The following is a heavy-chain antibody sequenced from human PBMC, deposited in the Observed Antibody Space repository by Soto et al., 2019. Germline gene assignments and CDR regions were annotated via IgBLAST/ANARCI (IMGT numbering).Heavy chain of an antibody. CDR3: AREAAGHDFWSGYYSGYYYYGMDV. V-gene: IGHV3-30-3*01. CDR2: ISYDGSNK. CDR1: GFTFSSYA. Sequence: PGGSLRLSCAASGFTFSSYAMHWVRQAPGKGLEWVAVISYDGSNKYYADSVKGRFTISRDNSKNTLYLQMNSLRAEDTAVYYCAREAAGHDFWSGYYSGYYYYGMDVWGQGTTVTVSS. J-gene: IGHJ6*02. D-gene: IGHD3-3*01.